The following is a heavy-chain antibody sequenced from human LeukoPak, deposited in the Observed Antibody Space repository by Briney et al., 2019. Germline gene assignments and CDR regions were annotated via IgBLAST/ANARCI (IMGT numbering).Heavy chain of an antibody. CDR2: IYTSGST. D-gene: IGHD3-22*01. Sequence: SETLSLTCTVSGGSISSYYWSWIRQPAGKGLEWIGRIYTSGSTNYNPSLKSRVTISVDTSKNQFSLKLSSVTAADTAVYYCARYDSSGRSKYFDYWGQGTLVTVSS. V-gene: IGHV4-4*07. CDR3: ARYDSSGRSKYFDY. J-gene: IGHJ4*02. CDR1: GGSISSYY.